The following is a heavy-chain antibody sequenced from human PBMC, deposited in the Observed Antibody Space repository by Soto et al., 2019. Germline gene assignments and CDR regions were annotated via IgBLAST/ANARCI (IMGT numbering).Heavy chain of an antibody. CDR3: ARGRGYSYGLDP. CDR2: ISYSGTT. CDR1: GDSISSNNNY. V-gene: IGHV4-30-4*01. Sequence: SETLSPTCTVSGDSISSNNNYWSWIRQPPGEGLEWIGFISYSGTTSYSPSLKSRFAISLDTSKNQFSLSLSSVTAADTAVYYCARGRGYSYGLDPWGQGTLVTVSS. J-gene: IGHJ5*02. D-gene: IGHD5-18*01.